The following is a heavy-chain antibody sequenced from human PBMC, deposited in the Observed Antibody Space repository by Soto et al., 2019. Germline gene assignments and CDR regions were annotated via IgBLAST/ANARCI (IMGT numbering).Heavy chain of an antibody. CDR3: ARSTRGFSYGKIDS. Sequence: GESLKISCKGSGFTFSSHSMNWVRQAPGKGLEWVSSITTSSDSIYYTDSVKGRFTLSRDDAKNSLFLQMNSLRAEDTAVYYCARSTRGFSYGKIDSWGQGTLVTVSS. D-gene: IGHD5-18*01. J-gene: IGHJ4*02. CDR2: ITTSSDSI. V-gene: IGHV3-21*01. CDR1: GFTFSSHS.